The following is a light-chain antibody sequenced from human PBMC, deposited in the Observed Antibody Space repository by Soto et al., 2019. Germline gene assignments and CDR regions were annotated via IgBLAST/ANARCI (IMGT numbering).Light chain of an antibody. CDR2: SNN. CDR3: AAWDDSLNGQVV. CDR1: SSNIGSNT. Sequence: QSVLTQPPSASGTPGQRVTISCSGSSSNIGSNTVNWYQQLPGTAPKLLIYSNNQRPSGVPDRFSGSKSGTSSSLAISGLQSEDEADYYCAAWDDSLNGQVVFGGGTQLTGL. J-gene: IGLJ2*01. V-gene: IGLV1-44*01.